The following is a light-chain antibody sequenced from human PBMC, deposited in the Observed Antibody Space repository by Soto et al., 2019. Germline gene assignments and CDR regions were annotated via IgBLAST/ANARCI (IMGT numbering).Light chain of an antibody. CDR1: ESLNSGF. CDR3: QQYENSPIT. Sequence: DIGLTQSPGILSLSPGERATLSCKTSESLNSGFLAWYQQKRGQAPRLLIYGASSRATGIPDRFSGSGSETDFTLTITRLEPEDFAMYYCQQYENSPITFGLGTRL. CDR2: GAS. J-gene: IGKJ5*01. V-gene: IGKV3-20*01.